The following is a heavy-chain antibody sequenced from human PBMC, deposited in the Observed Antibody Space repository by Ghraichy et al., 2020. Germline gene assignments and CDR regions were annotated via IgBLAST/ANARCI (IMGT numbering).Heavy chain of an antibody. J-gene: IGHJ4*02. Sequence: GGSLRLSCAASGFTFSSYWMSWVRQAPGKGLEWLANIKTDGSDKYYVDSVKGRFIISRDNAKNSLFLQMDSLRADDSAVYYCARDGSYDWDYWGQGTLVTVSS. D-gene: IGHD1-26*01. CDR2: IKTDGSDK. V-gene: IGHV3-7*05. CDR3: ARDGSYDWDY. CDR1: GFTFSSYW.